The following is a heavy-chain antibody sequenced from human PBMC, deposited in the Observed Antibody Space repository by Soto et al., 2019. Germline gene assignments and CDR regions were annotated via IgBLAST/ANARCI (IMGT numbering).Heavy chain of an antibody. CDR2: ISAYNGNT. D-gene: IGHD5-12*01. CDR1: GYTFTSYG. V-gene: IGHV1-18*01. Sequence: ASVKVSCKASGYTFTSYGISCVLQAPGQGLEWMGCISAYNGNTNYAQKLQGRVTMTTDTSTSTAYMELRSLRSDDTAVYYCARVATSNWFDPWGQGTLVTVSS. CDR3: ARVATSNWFDP. J-gene: IGHJ5*02.